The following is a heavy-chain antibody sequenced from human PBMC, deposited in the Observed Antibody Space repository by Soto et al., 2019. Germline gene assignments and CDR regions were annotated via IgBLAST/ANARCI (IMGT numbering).Heavy chain of an antibody. J-gene: IGHJ4*02. CDR2: IYYSGST. Sequence: QVQLQESGPGPVKPSETLSLTCTVSGGSVSSGSYYWSWIRQPPGKGLEWIGYIYYSGSTNYNPSLKSRVTISVDTSKNQFSLKLSSVTAADTAVYYCARVNVGAAAGSLDYWGQGTLVTVSS. V-gene: IGHV4-61*01. CDR1: GGSVSSGSYY. D-gene: IGHD6-13*01. CDR3: ARVNVGAAAGSLDY.